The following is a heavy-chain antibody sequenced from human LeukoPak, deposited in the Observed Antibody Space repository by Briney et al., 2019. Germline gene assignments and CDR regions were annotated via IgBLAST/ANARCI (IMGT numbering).Heavy chain of an antibody. Sequence: PGGSLRLSCAASGFTFSTYGMHWVRQAPGTGLEWVAFIRSDGSIRYYADSVKGRFTISRDSSKNTLYLQMNSLRAEDTAVYYCAKTLGPAMVRGVIDYWGQGILVTVSS. CDR1: GFTFSTYG. CDR3: AKTLGPAMVRGVIDY. J-gene: IGHJ4*02. V-gene: IGHV3-30*02. CDR2: IRSDGSIR. D-gene: IGHD3-10*01.